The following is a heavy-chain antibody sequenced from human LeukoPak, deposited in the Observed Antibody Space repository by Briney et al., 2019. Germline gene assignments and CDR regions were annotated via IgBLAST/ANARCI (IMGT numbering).Heavy chain of an antibody. Sequence: ASVKVSCKASGYTFTSYDINWVRQATGQGLEWMGWMNPNSGNTGYAQKFQGRVTMTRNTSISTAYMELSSLRSEDTAVYYCARVDNPSMVRGVIGLSNYYYYYYMDVWGKGTTVTVSS. D-gene: IGHD3-10*01. CDR3: ARVDNPSMVRGVIGLSNYYYYYYMDV. V-gene: IGHV1-8*01. J-gene: IGHJ6*03. CDR1: GYTFTSYD. CDR2: MNPNSGNT.